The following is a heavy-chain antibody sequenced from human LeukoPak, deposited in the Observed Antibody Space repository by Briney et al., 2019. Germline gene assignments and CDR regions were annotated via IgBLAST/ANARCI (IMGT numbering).Heavy chain of an antibody. V-gene: IGHV3-30-3*01. CDR3: ARGGRIVGATTDHDYYYGMDV. J-gene: IGHJ6*02. Sequence: GGSLRLSCAASGFTFSSYAMHWVRQAPGKGLEWVAVISYDGSNKYYADSVKGRFTISRGNSKNTLYLQMNSLRAEDTAVYYCARGGRIVGATTDHDYYYGMDVWGQGTTVTVSS. CDR1: GFTFSSYA. D-gene: IGHD1-26*01. CDR2: ISYDGSNK.